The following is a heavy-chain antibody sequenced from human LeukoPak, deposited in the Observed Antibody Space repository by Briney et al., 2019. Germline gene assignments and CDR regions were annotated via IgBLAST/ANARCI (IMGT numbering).Heavy chain of an antibody. CDR3: ARGSTVTPLRY. CDR1: GGLFSVSTHS. Sequence: PSETLSLTCTISGGLFSVSTHSWGWIRQPPGKRLEWIGSISYSGNTYFNPSLKSRVTISVGTSKNQFSLKLSSVTAADTAVYYCARGSTVTPLRYWGQGTLVTVSS. CDR2: ISYSGNT. V-gene: IGHV4-39*07. J-gene: IGHJ4*02. D-gene: IGHD4-17*01.